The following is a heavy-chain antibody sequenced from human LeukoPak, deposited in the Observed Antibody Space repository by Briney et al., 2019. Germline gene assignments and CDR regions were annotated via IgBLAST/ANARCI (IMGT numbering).Heavy chain of an antibody. Sequence: PSQTLSLTCTVSGGSISSGGYYWSWIRQPPGKGLEWIGYIYHSGSTYYNPSLKSRVTISVDRSKNQFSLKLSSVTAADTAVYYCARVGGVVTATFDYWGQGTLVTVSS. J-gene: IGHJ4*02. D-gene: IGHD2-21*02. CDR2: IYHSGST. V-gene: IGHV4-30-2*01. CDR1: GGSISSGGYY. CDR3: ARVGGVVTATFDY.